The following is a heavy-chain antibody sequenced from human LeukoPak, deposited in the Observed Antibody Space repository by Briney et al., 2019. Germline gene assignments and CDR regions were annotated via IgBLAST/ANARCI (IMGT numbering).Heavy chain of an antibody. CDR2: IYYSGTT. CDR1: GGSIGSSDSF. J-gene: IGHJ4*02. CDR3: ARASETAMVTL. Sequence: SETLSLTCTVSGGSIGSSDSFWGWIRQPPGKGLEWIGSIYYSGTTYYNPSLKSRVTMLLDTPKNHISLKLTSVTAADTAIYFCARASETAMVTLWGQGTLVTVSS. D-gene: IGHD5-18*01. V-gene: IGHV4-39*02.